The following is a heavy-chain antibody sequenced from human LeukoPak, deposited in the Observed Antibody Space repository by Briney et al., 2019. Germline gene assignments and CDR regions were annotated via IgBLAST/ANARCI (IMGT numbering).Heavy chain of an antibody. CDR1: GGSSSGYY. CDR3: ARALSYGDYFDY. J-gene: IGHJ4*02. Sequence: SETLSLTFAVYGGSSSGYYWSWIRQPPGKGLEWIGEINHSGSTNYNPSLKSRVTISVDTSKNQFSLKLSSVTAADTGVYYCARALSYGDYFDYSGEGTLVTVSS. CDR2: INHSGST. V-gene: IGHV4-34*01. D-gene: IGHD4-17*01.